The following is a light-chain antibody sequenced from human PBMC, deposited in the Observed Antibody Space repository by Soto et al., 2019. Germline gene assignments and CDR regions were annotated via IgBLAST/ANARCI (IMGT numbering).Light chain of an antibody. Sequence: DIQMTQSPFTLAASVGDGVTITSRASQSIGSWLVWYQQKPGKAPRLLIYKASSLESGVPSRFSGSGSGTEFTLTISSLQPEDFATYYCQQLNSYPSTFGQGTRLEI. V-gene: IGKV1-5*03. CDR3: QQLNSYPST. J-gene: IGKJ5*01. CDR1: QSIGSW. CDR2: KAS.